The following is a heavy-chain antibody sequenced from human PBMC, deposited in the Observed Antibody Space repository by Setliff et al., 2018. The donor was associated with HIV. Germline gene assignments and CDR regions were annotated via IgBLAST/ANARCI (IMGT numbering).Heavy chain of an antibody. J-gene: IGHJ4*02. V-gene: IGHV4-31*03. D-gene: IGHD3-22*01. CDR1: GGSISSGGYY. CDR3: ARGANYYDCSGYYDY. Sequence: SETLSLTCTVSGGSISSGGYYWSWIRQLPGKGLEWIGNIYNSGRTYYNPSLKSRVTISVDTSEDQFSLKLSSVTAADTAVYYCARGANYYDCSGYYDYWGQGTLVTVSS. CDR2: IYNSGRT.